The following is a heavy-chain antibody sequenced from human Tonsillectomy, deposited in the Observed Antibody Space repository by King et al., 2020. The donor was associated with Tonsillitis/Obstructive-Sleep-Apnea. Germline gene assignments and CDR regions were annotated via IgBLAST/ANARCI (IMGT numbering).Heavy chain of an antibody. Sequence: VQLVESGGGVVQPGRSLRLSCAASGFTFSSYAMHWVRQAPGKGLEWVAVISYDGSNKHYADSVKGRFTISRDNSKNTLFLQMNSLRAEDTAVYYCARDAVGITSNYYYFYYMDVWGKGTTVTVSS. D-gene: IGHD1-20*01. CDR2: ISYDGSNK. V-gene: IGHV3-30*04. CDR3: ARDAVGITSNYYYFYYMDV. J-gene: IGHJ6*03. CDR1: GFTFSSYA.